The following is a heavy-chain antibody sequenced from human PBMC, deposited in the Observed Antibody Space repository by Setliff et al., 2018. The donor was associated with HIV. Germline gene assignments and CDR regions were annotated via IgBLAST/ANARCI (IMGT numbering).Heavy chain of an antibody. CDR3: ARWGETTGIRAFDL. CDR2: THHTGAT. V-gene: IGHV4-59*12. Sequence: SETLSLTCTVSDNSISNYYWNWIRQPPGKGLEWIGCTHHTGATDYSPSLKSRVATSVDPSKNQFSLILRSVTAADTAIYYCARWGETTGIRAFDLWGQGITVTVSS. J-gene: IGHJ3*01. CDR1: DNSISNYY. D-gene: IGHD1-1*01.